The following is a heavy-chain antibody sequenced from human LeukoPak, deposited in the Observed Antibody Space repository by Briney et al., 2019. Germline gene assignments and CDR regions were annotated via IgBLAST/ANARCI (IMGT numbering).Heavy chain of an antibody. CDR1: GFTMKNFG. J-gene: IGHJ4*02. CDR3: VRGADMNYNFENSFYFDS. V-gene: IGHV3-33*01. CDR2: IWYDGSQR. D-gene: IGHD3-3*01. Sequence: PGGSLRLSCAVSGFTMKNFGMHWVRQAPGKGLEWVAVIWYDGSQRHYTDSVKGRFAISRENSMNTLSLEMNDLRVEDTAVYYCVRGADMNYNFENSFYFDSWGQGALVIVSS.